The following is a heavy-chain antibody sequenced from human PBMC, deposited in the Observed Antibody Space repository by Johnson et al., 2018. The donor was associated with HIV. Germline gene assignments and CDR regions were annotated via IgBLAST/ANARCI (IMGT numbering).Heavy chain of an antibody. CDR1: GFTFSSYD. CDR2: IGTAGDT. D-gene: IGHD6-25*01. CDR3: ARVATADVDAVDI. V-gene: IGHV3-13*01. Sequence: VQLVESGGGLVQPGGSLRLSCAASGFTFSSYDMHWVRHATGKGLEWVSAIGTAGDTYYPGSVKGRFTISRENAKNSLYLQMNSLRAGDTALYYCARVATADVDAVDIWGQGTMVTVSS. J-gene: IGHJ3*02.